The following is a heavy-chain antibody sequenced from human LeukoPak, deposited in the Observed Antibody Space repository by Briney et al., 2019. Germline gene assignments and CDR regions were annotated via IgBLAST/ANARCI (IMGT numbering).Heavy chain of an antibody. CDR3: ARLRWQLVGPYFDY. V-gene: IGHV4-59*08. Sequence: SETLSLTCTDSGGSISSYYWSWIRQPPGKGLEWIGYMYYSGSTNYNPSLKSRVTISVDTSKSQFSLKLSSVTAADTAVYYCARLRWQLVGPYFDYWGQGILVTVSS. CDR1: GGSISSYY. D-gene: IGHD1-26*01. CDR2: MYYSGST. J-gene: IGHJ4*02.